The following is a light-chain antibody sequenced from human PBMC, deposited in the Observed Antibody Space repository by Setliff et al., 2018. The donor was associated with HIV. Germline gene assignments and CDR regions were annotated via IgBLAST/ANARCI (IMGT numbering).Light chain of an antibody. V-gene: IGLV2-14*03. CDR2: DVS. CDR3: SSYRGGSTLFV. Sequence: QSVLTQPVSLSGSPGQSITISCTGTNTDIGAYKYVSWYQQHPGRAPKLIIYDVSSRPSGVSSRFSGPKSGNTASLTISGLQAEDEAVYFCSSYRGGSTLFVLGPGTKVTVL. J-gene: IGLJ1*01. CDR1: NTDIGAYKY.